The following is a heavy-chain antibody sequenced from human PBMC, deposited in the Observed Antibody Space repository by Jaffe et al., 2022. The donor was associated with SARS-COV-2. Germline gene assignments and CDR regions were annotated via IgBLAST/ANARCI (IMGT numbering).Heavy chain of an antibody. D-gene: IGHD2-8*01. J-gene: IGHJ4*02. CDR2: TSRDAGVT. CDR3: ARIGPNSESNF. CDR1: GFTFGSHG. V-gene: IGHV3-23*01. Sequence: EVQLLESGGDLVQPGGSLRLSCAASGFTFGSHGMSWVRQPPGKGLEWVSSTSRDAGVTFYTDSVKGRFTTSRDNSRNILYLQMNSLRAEDTAVYYCARIGPNSESNFWGQGTPVTVTS.